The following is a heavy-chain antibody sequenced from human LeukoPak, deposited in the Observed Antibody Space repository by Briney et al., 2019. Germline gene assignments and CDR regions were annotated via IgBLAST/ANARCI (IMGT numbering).Heavy chain of an antibody. CDR1: GGSIFSYY. CDR2: IYTSGST. J-gene: IGHJ5*02. D-gene: IGHD3-10*01. V-gene: IGHV4-4*07. CDR3: ARDAIYGSGTYWFDP. Sequence: SETLSLTCSVSGGSIFSYYWNWIRQPAGKGLEWIGRIYTSGSTKYNPSLKSRVTMSLDTSKNQFSLKLSSVTAADTAVYYCARDAIYGSGTYWFDPRGQGTLVTVSS.